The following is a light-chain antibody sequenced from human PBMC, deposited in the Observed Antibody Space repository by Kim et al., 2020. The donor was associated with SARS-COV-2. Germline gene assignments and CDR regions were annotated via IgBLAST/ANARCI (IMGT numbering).Light chain of an antibody. Sequence: DIQVTQSPSTLSASVGDRVTITCRASQSITSSLAWYQQKPGQAPNLLIYRASSLESGVPSRFSGSVSGTEFTLTISSLQPDDFATYHCQQYYSFPITFGQGTRLEIK. V-gene: IGKV1-5*03. CDR3: QQYYSFPIT. CDR2: RAS. CDR1: QSITSS. J-gene: IGKJ5*01.